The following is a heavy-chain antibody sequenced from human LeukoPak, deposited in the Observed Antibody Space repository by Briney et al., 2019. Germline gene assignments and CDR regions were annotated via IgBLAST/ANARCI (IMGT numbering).Heavy chain of an antibody. V-gene: IGHV4-4*02. Sequence: SETLSLTCAVSGGSISSNHWWSWVRQPPGKGLEWIGEIYHSGSTNYNPSLKSRVTISVDKSKNQFSLKLSSVTAADTAVYYCARGKLYSSSSRGSYMDVWGKGTTVTVSS. CDR3: ARGKLYSSSSRGSYMDV. D-gene: IGHD6-6*01. CDR2: IYHSGST. CDR1: GGSISSNHW. J-gene: IGHJ6*03.